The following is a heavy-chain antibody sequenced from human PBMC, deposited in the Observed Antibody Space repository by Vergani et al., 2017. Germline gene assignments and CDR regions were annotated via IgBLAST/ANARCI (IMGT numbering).Heavy chain of an antibody. CDR3: AKRGVVQQSGPPYYVDY. J-gene: IGHJ4*02. V-gene: IGHV3-23*01. D-gene: IGHD2-8*02. Sequence: EVQLLESGGGLVQPGGSLRLSCAASGFTFSSYAMSWVRQAPGKGLEGVSAISGSGGSTYYADSVKGRFTISRDNSKNTLYLQMNSLRAEDTAVYYCAKRGVVQQSGPPYYVDYWGQGTLVTVSS. CDR1: GFTFSSYA. CDR2: ISGSGGST.